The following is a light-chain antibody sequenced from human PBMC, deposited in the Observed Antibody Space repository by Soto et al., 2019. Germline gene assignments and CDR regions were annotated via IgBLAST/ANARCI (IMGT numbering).Light chain of an antibody. CDR3: QSYDSNNQV. Sequence: NFMLTQPHSVSESPGKTVTISCTGSSGSIASYYVQWYQQRPGSAPTTVIYENNQRPSGVPGRFSASIDSSSNSASLTISGLKTEDEADYYCQSYDSNNQVFGGGTKVTVL. V-gene: IGLV6-57*02. J-gene: IGLJ3*02. CDR1: SGSIASYY. CDR2: ENN.